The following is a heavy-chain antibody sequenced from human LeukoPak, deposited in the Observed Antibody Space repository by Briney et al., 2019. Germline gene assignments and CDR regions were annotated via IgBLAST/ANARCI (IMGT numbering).Heavy chain of an antibody. Sequence: GGSLRLSCAASGFTFSSYGMHWVRRAPGKGLEWVAFIRYDGSNKYYADSVKGRFTISRDNSKNTLYLQMNSLRAEDTAVYYCAKDTLPADYYDSSGSDYWGQGTLVTVSS. CDR2: IRYDGSNK. D-gene: IGHD3-22*01. CDR3: AKDTLPADYYDSSGSDY. J-gene: IGHJ4*02. V-gene: IGHV3-30*02. CDR1: GFTFSSYG.